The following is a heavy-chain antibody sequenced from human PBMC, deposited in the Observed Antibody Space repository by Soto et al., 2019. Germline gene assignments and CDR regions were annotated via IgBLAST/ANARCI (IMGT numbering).Heavy chain of an antibody. CDR2: ISAYNGNT. CDR3: ARVDYDFWSGYRNGMDV. D-gene: IGHD3-3*01. CDR1: GYTFTSYG. V-gene: IGHV1-18*01. J-gene: IGHJ6*02. Sequence: QVQLVQSGAEVKKPGASVKVSCKASGYTFTSYGISWVRQAPGQGLEWMGWISAYNGNTNYAQKLQGRVTMTTDTYTSTAYLELRSLRSADTAVYYCARVDYDFWSGYRNGMDVWGQGTTVTVSS.